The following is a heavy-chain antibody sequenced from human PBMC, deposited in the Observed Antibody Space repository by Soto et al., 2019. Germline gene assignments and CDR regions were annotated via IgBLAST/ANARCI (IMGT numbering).Heavy chain of an antibody. V-gene: IGHV3-13*01. D-gene: IGHD6-19*01. J-gene: IGHJ5*02. CDR1: GFTFSSYD. CDR2: IGTAGDT. CDR3: ARGKSSSGWYEYNWFDP. Sequence: PGGSLRLSCAASGFTFSSYDMHWVRQATGKGLEWVSAIGTAGDTYYPGSVKGRFTISRENAKNSLYLQMNSLRAEDTAVYYCARGKSSSGWYEYNWFDPWGQGTLVTVSS.